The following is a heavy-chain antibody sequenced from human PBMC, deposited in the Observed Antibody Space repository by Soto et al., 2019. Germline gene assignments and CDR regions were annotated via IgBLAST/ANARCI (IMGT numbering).Heavy chain of an antibody. Sequence: SETLSLTCTVSCGSMSSSNWWNWVRQPPGKGLEWIGEAHHSGRTNYNPSLKSRVTISVDKSKNHFSLKLSSVTAADTAVYYCARSEATVLDNWGQGTLVTVSS. V-gene: IGHV4-4*02. CDR3: ARSEATVLDN. J-gene: IGHJ4*02. CDR1: CGSMSSSNW. D-gene: IGHD4-17*01. CDR2: AHHSGRT.